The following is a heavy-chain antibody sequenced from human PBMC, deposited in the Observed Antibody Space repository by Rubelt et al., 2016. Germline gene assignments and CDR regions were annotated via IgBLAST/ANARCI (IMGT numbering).Heavy chain of an antibody. J-gene: IGHJ5*02. Sequence: EVQLVQSGAEVKEPGESLKISCKGSGYSFTSCWISWVRQMPGKGLEWMGRIDPSDSYTNYSSSCQGHVTISADKSISTAYMQWSSLKASDTAMYYCARHHGSGSYWFDPWGQGTLVTVSS. CDR1: GYSFTSCW. CDR3: ARHHGSGSYWFDP. CDR2: IDPSDSYT. D-gene: IGHD3-10*01. V-gene: IGHV5-10-1*01.